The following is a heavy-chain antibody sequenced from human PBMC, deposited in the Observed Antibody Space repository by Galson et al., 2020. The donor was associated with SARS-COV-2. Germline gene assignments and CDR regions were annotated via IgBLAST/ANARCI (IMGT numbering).Heavy chain of an antibody. V-gene: IGHV1-2*02. CDR2: INPNSGDT. CDR3: ARFRGSGSSHFDY. J-gene: IGHJ4*02. CDR1: GYTFTGYY. Sequence: ASVKVSCKASGYTFTGYYMHWVRQAPGQGLEWMGWINPNSGDTNYAQRFQGRVTMTRDTSISTAYMELSSLRSDDTAVYYCARFRGSGSSHFDYWGQGTLVTVSS. D-gene: IGHD3-10*01.